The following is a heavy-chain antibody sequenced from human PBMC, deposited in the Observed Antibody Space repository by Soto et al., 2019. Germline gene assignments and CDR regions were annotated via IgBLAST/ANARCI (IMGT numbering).Heavy chain of an antibody. CDR1: GASITSSSYY. Sequence: SDTLSLTCTVSGASITSSSYYWGWICQPPGKGLEWIGSIYYSGSTYYNPSLKSRVTISVDTSKNQFSLQLNSVTPEDTAVYYCARICIAAAYYYYGMDVWGQGTTVT. J-gene: IGHJ6*02. D-gene: IGHD6-13*01. V-gene: IGHV4-39*01. CDR3: ARICIAAAYYYYGMDV. CDR2: IYYSGST.